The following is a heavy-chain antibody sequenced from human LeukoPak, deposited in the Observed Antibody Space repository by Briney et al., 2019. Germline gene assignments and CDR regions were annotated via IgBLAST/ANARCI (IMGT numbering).Heavy chain of an antibody. D-gene: IGHD4-17*01. CDR3: ARESGSVTSEVDFDY. CDR2: IKQDGSEK. V-gene: IGHV3-7*01. CDR1: GFTFSTYW. Sequence: GGSLRLSCAASGFTFSTYWMSWVRQAPGKGLEWVANIKQDGSEKYYVDSVKGRFTISRDNAKNSLYLQMNSLRAEDTAVYYCARESGSVTSEVDFDYWGQGTLVTVSS. J-gene: IGHJ4*02.